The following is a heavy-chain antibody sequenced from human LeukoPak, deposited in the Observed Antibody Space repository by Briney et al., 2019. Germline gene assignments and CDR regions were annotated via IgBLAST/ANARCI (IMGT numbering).Heavy chain of an antibody. CDR1: GYTFTSYG. CDR3: ARDYGSGSYYDDAFDI. CDR2: ISAYNGNT. J-gene: IGHJ3*02. V-gene: IGHV1-18*01. D-gene: IGHD3-10*01. Sequence: GASVKVSCKASGYTFTSYGISWVRQAPGQGLEWMGWISAYNGNTNYAQKLQGRVTMTTDTSTSTAYMELRSLRSDDTAVYYCARDYGSGSYYDDAFDIWGQGTMVTVSS.